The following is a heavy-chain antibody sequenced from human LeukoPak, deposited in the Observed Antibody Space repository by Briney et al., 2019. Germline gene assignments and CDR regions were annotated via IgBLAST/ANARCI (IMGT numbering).Heavy chain of an antibody. CDR1: GGSFSGYY. V-gene: IGHV4-34*01. CDR2: INHSGST. Sequence: SETLSLTCAVCGGSFSGYYWSWIRQPPGKGLEWIGEINHSGSTNYNPSLKSRVTISVDTSKNQFSLKLSSVTAADTAVYYCARCDSSSCFFDYWGQGTLVTVSS. CDR3: ARCDSSSCFFDY. J-gene: IGHJ4*02. D-gene: IGHD6-13*01.